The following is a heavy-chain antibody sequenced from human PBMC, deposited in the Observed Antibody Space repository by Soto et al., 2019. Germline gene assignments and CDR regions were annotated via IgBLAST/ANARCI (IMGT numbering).Heavy chain of an antibody. CDR3: ASPRHAYCSSTSCSYYFDY. V-gene: IGHV1-69*13. D-gene: IGHD2-2*01. Sequence: ASVKVSCKASGGTFSSYAISWVRQAPGQGLEWMGGIIPIFGTANYAQKFQGRVTITADESTSTAYMELSSLRSEDTAVYYCASPRHAYCSSTSCSYYFDYWGQGTLVTVSS. CDR2: IIPIFGTA. CDR1: GGTFSSYA. J-gene: IGHJ4*02.